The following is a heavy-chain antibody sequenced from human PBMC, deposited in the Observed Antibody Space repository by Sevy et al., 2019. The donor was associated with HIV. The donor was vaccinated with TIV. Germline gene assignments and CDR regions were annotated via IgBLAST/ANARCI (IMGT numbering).Heavy chain of an antibody. CDR3: ARPTYSIAVAGLQDAFDI. V-gene: IGHV5-51*01. D-gene: IGHD6-19*01. Sequence: GESLKISCKGSGYSFTSYWIGWVRQMPGKGLEWMGIIYPGDSDTRYSRSFQGQVTISADKSISTAYLQWISLKASDTAMYYCARPTYSIAVAGLQDAFDIWGQGTMVTVSS. CDR1: GYSFTSYW. J-gene: IGHJ3*02. CDR2: IYPGDSDT.